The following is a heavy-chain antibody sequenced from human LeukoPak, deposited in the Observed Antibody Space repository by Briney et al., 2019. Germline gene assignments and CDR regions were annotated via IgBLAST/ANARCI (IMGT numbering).Heavy chain of an antibody. CDR3: AKDPSYYYGSGSYFDY. D-gene: IGHD3-10*01. Sequence: TGWSLRLSCAASGFTFSSYGMSWVRQAPGKGLEWVSAISGSGGSTYYADSVKGRFTISRDNSKNTLYLQMNSLRAEDTAVYYCAKDPSYYYGSGSYFDYWGQGTLVTVSS. CDR2: ISGSGGST. V-gene: IGHV3-23*01. CDR1: GFTFSSYG. J-gene: IGHJ4*02.